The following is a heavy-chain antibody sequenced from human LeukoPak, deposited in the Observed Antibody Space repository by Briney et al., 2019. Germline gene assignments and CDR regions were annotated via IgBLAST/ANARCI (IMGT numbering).Heavy chain of an antibody. V-gene: IGHV3-23*01. J-gene: IGHJ4*02. CDR1: GFTFSNYA. CDR2: IRGSGANT. CDR3: ARAGRWLQLELFDY. D-gene: IGHD5-24*01. Sequence: GGSLRLSCAASGFTFSNYAMNWVRQAPGKGLEWVSSIRGSGANTYYADSVKGRFTVSRDNSKNTLYLQMNSLRAEDTAVYYCARAGRWLQLELFDYWGQETLVTVSS.